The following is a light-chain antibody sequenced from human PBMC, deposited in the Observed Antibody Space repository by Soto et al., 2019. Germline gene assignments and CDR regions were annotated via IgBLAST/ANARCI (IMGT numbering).Light chain of an antibody. V-gene: IGLV3-21*04. CDR2: YDR. CDR3: QVWDTTSDHLYV. CDR1: NIGSKG. J-gene: IGLJ1*01. Sequence: SYELTQPPSVSVAPGQTASVSCGGDNIGSKGVHWYQQKPGQAPLLVIYYDRDRPSGIPERFSGSNSGNTATLTISGVEAGDEADYYCQVWDTTSDHLYVFGPGTKLTVL.